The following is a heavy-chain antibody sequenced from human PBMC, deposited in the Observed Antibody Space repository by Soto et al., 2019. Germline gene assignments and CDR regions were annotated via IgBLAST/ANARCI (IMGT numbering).Heavy chain of an antibody. J-gene: IGHJ5*02. CDR3: ARGQFLSPSAYFDP. D-gene: IGHD6-6*01. V-gene: IGHV3-21*01. CDR1: GLTFSSYN. CDR2: ISSSSSYI. Sequence: GGSLRLSCAASGLTFSSYNMNWVRQAPGKGLEWVSSISSSSSYIYYAYSVKGRFTISSHNATNPLYLQMNTSRAEDTAVNYCARGQFLSPSAYFDPWGQGTLVTVSS.